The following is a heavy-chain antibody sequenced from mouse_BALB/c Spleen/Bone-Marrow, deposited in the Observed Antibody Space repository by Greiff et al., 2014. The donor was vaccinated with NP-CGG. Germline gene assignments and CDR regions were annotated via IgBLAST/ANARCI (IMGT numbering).Heavy chain of an antibody. V-gene: IGHV2-6-5*01. D-gene: IGHD1-3*01. J-gene: IGHJ4*01. CDR1: GFSLTDYG. Sequence: VQLQQSGPGLVAPSQSLSITCTVSGFSLTDYGVSWIRQPPGKGLEWLGVIWGGGSTYYNSALKSSLSISKDNSKSQAFLKMNSLQTDDTAMYYCAKHRLTYYAMDYWGQGTSVTVSS. CDR2: IWGGGST. CDR3: AKHRLTYYAMDY.